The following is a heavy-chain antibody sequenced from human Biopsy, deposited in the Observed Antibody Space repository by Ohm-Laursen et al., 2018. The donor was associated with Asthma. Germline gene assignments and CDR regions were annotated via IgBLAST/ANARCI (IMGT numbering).Heavy chain of an antibody. D-gene: IGHD6-19*01. CDR1: GASIKTDDHY. CDR3: ARASVAASSNWFDP. Sequence: SETLSLTCTVSGASIKTDDHYWSWLRQPPGKGLEWFGFIHYSGSTSYNPSLEGGVTISVDTSKNQFSLKLSSVTAADTAVYYCARASVAASSNWFDPWGQGTLVTVSS. J-gene: IGHJ5*02. CDR2: IHYSGST. V-gene: IGHV4-30-4*01.